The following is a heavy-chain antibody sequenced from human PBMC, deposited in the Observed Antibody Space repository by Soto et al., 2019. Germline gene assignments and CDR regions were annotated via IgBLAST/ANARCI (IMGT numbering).Heavy chain of an antibody. CDR3: AKDFGPPYCGGDCYWSYYYGMDV. J-gene: IGHJ6*02. Sequence: EVQLLESGGGLVQPGGSLRLSCAASGFTFSSYAMSWVRQAPGKGLEWVSAISGSGGSTYYADSVKGRFTISRDNSKNTLYLQRNSLRAEDTAVYYCAKDFGPPYCGGDCYWSYYYGMDVWGQGTTVTVSS. CDR2: ISGSGGST. CDR1: GFTFSSYA. D-gene: IGHD2-21*02. V-gene: IGHV3-23*01.